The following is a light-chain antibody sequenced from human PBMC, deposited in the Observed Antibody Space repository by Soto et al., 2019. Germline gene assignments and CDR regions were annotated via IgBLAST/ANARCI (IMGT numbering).Light chain of an antibody. J-gene: IGKJ5*01. CDR3: MQGTHWPIT. CDR2: HAS. Sequence: DIQMTQSPSSLSASIGDRVTITCQASQNITNNLSWYQQKPGKAPNLLIYHASKLAKGVTSRFSGSGSGTDFALKISRVEAEDVGVYYCMQGTHWPITFGQGTRLEIK. CDR1: QNITNN. V-gene: IGKV1-33*01.